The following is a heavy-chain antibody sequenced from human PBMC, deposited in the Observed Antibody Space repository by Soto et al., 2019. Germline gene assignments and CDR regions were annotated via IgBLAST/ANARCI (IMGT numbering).Heavy chain of an antibody. V-gene: IGHV3-30*18. Sequence: LRLSCAASGFTFSSYGMHWVRQAPGKGLEWVAVISYDGSNKYYADSVKGRFTISRDNSKNTLYLQMNSLRAEDTAVYYCAKDYSSSLNWFDPWGQGTLVTVSS. CDR3: AKDYSSSLNWFDP. J-gene: IGHJ5*02. CDR1: GFTFSSYG. CDR2: ISYDGSNK. D-gene: IGHD6-13*01.